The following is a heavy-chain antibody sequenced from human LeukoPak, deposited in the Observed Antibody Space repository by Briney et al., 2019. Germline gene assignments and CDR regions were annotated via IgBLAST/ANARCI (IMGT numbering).Heavy chain of an antibody. CDR1: GGSISSSSYY. CDR2: IYYSGST. CDR3: ARHYYDSSGYYSTPTHAFDI. V-gene: IGHV4-39*07. D-gene: IGHD3-22*01. Sequence: PSETLSLTCTVSGGSISSSSYYWGWIRQPPGKGLEWIGSIYYSGSTYYNPSLKSRVTISVDTSKNQFSLKLSSVTAADTAVYYCARHYYDSSGYYSTPTHAFDIWGQGTMVTVSS. J-gene: IGHJ3*02.